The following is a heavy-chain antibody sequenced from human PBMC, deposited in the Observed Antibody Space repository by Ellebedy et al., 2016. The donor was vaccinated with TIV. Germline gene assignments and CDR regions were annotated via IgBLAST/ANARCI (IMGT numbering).Heavy chain of an antibody. CDR2: ISYHGSDK. J-gene: IGHJ5*01. V-gene: IGHV3-30*04. Sequence: PGGSLRLSCAASGFNFNSYALHWVRQAPGKGLEWVSLISYHGSDKYYAASVKGRFTISRDNSKNTLDLQMNNLRTEDTAVYYCARDTDAVGDQYFDLWGQGTLVIVSS. D-gene: IGHD3-10*01. CDR1: GFNFNSYA. CDR3: ARDTDAVGDQYFDL.